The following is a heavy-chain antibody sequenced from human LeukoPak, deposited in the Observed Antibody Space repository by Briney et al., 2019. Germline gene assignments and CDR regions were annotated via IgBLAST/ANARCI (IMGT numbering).Heavy chain of an antibody. CDR3: AREPVTTAPFDY. V-gene: IGHV4-31*03. D-gene: IGHD4-17*01. Sequence: SETLSLTCTVSGGSISSGGYYWSWIRQHPGKGLEWIGYIYYSGSTYYNPSLKSRVTISVDTSKNQFSLKLSSVTAADTAMYYCAREPVTTAPFDYWGQGTLVTVSS. CDR1: GGSISSGGYY. J-gene: IGHJ4*02. CDR2: IYYSGST.